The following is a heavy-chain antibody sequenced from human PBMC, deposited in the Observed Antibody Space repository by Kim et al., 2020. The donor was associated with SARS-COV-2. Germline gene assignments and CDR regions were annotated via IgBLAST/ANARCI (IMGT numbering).Heavy chain of an antibody. CDR3: AHSSVYGSGSYYPLGGYYGMDV. Sequence: SGPTLVNPTQTLTLTCTFSGFSLSTSGVGVGWIRQPPGKALEWLALIYWDDDKRYSPSLKSRLTITKDTSKNQVVLTMTNMDPVDTATYYCAHSSVYGSGSYYPLGGYYGMDVWGQGTTVTVSS. CDR2: IYWDDDK. D-gene: IGHD3-10*01. CDR1: GFSLSTSGVG. J-gene: IGHJ6*02. V-gene: IGHV2-5*02.